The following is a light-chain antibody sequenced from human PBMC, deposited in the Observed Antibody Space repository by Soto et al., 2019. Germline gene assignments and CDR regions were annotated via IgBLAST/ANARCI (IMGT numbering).Light chain of an antibody. CDR3: QSYDSGLSGPGV. V-gene: IGLV1-40*01. J-gene: IGLJ3*02. CDR2: GNS. CDR1: SSNIGAGYD. Sequence: QSALTQPPSVSGAPGQRVTISCTGSSSNIGAGYDVHWYQQLPGTAPKLLIYGNSNRPSGVPDRFSGSKSGTSASLAITGLQAEDEADYYCQSYDSGLSGPGVFGGGTKLTVL.